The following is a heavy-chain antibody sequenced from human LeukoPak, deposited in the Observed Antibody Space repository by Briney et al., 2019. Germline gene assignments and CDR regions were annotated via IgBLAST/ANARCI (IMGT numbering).Heavy chain of an antibody. CDR3: ASLRIAVAGIAPFDY. Sequence: SQTLSLTCTVSACSIGSSSYYWGWIRQPPGNRLEWLGSIYYSGSTYYNPSLKSRVTISVDTSKNHFSLKLSSVTAADTAVYYCASLRIAVAGIAPFDYWGQGTLVTVSS. V-gene: IGHV4-39*02. J-gene: IGHJ4*02. CDR2: IYYSGST. CDR1: ACSIGSSSYY. D-gene: IGHD6-19*01.